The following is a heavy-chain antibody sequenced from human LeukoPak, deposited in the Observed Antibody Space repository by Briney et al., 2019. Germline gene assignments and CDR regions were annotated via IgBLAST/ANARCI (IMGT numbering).Heavy chain of an antibody. CDR2: IYYSGST. D-gene: IGHD3-9*01. CDR1: GGSISSSSYY. V-gene: IGHV4-39*07. J-gene: IGHJ6*03. CDR3: ARDREPTGYHIMDV. Sequence: SETLSLTCTVSGGSISSSSYYWGWIRQPPGKGLEWIGSIYYSGSTYYNPSLKSRVTISVDTSKNQFSLKLSSVTAADTAVYYCARDREPTGYHIMDVWGKGTTVTVSS.